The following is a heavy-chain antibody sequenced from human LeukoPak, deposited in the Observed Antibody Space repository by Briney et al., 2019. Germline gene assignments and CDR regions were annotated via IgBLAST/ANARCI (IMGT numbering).Heavy chain of an antibody. CDR3: TTGSELVDSVARDY. D-gene: IGHD6-13*01. V-gene: IGHV3-15*01. Sequence: GSLRLSCAASGFTFSNAWMSWVRQAPGKGLEWVGRIKSKTDGGTTDYAAPVKGRFTISRDDSKNTLYLQMNSLKTEDTAVYYCTTGSELVDSVARDYWGQGTLVTVSS. CDR2: IKSKTDGGTT. CDR1: GFTFSNAW. J-gene: IGHJ4*02.